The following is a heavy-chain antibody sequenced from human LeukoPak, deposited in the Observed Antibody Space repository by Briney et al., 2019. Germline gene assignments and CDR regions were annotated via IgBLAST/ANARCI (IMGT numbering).Heavy chain of an antibody. D-gene: IGHD3-10*01. Sequence: ASVKVSCKASGDRVRSYGITWVRQAPGQGLEWMGWISDYDGNTNYAQSVQGRVSMTTDTSTSTAYMELRSLRSDDTAVYYCAGSGVQGDPRPNAFDFWGQGTMVTVSS. V-gene: IGHV1-18*01. CDR2: ISDYDGNT. J-gene: IGHJ3*01. CDR3: AGSGVQGDPRPNAFDF. CDR1: GDRVRSYG.